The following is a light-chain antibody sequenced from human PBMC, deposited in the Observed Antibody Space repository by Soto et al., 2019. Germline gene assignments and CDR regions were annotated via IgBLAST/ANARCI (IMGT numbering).Light chain of an antibody. CDR3: KQYNNWLIT. Sequence: EIVMTQSPATLSVSPGERATLSCRASQSVSSSLAWYQQKPGQAHRLLIYGASTRATGIPARFSGSGSGTEFTLTIRSLQSEDFAVDYCKQYNNWLITLGQGTRLEIK. J-gene: IGKJ5*01. CDR1: QSVSSS. CDR2: GAS. V-gene: IGKV3-15*01.